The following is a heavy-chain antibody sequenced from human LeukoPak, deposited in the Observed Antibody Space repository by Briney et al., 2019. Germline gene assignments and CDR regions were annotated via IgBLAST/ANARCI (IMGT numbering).Heavy chain of an antibody. CDR1: GGSISSGGYY. CDR3: ARAPLYDFWSGYYWFDP. D-gene: IGHD3-3*01. Sequence: PSETLSLTCTVSGGSISSGGYYWSWIRQHPGKGLEWIGYIYYSGSTYYNPSLKSRVTISVDTSKNQFSLKLSSVTAADTAVYYCARAPLYDFWSGYYWFDPWGQGTLVTVSS. J-gene: IGHJ5*02. CDR2: IYYSGST. V-gene: IGHV4-31*03.